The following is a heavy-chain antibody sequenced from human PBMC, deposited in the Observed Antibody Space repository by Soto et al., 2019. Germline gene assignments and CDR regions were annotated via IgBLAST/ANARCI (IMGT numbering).Heavy chain of an antibody. Sequence: PSETLSLTCTVSGGSISSYYWSWIRQPPGKGLEWIGYIYYSGSTNYNPSLKSRVTISVDTSKNQFSLKLSSVTAADTAVYYCARSEYQLLRGELYYYYMDVWGKGTTVTVSS. CDR2: IYYSGST. V-gene: IGHV4-59*01. D-gene: IGHD2-2*01. J-gene: IGHJ6*03. CDR1: GGSISSYY. CDR3: ARSEYQLLRGELYYYYMDV.